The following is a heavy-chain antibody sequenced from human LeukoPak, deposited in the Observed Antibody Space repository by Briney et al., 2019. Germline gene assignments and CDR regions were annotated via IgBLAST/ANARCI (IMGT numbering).Heavy chain of an antibody. CDR2: ISSSSSYI. CDR1: GFTFSSYS. CDR3: ARDRQWMVFDY. V-gene: IGHV3-21*01. Sequence: PGRSLRLSCGASGFTFSSYSMNWVRQAPGRGPEWVSSISSSSSYIYYADSVKGRFTVSRDNAKNSLYLQMNSLRAEDTAVYYCARDRQWMVFDYWGQGTLVTVSS. J-gene: IGHJ4*02. D-gene: IGHD6-19*01.